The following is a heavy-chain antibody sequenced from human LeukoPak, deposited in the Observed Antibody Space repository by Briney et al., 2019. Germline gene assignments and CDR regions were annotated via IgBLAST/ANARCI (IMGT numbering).Heavy chain of an antibody. J-gene: IGHJ4*02. CDR1: GFTFSSYS. D-gene: IGHD6-13*01. CDR3: ARERGAGLSSSWVDY. Sequence: GGSLRLSCAASGFTFSSYSMNWVRQAPGKGLEWVSSISSSSSYIYYADSVKGRFTISRDNANNSLYLQMNSLRAEDTAVYYCARERGAGLSSSWVDYWGQGTLVTVSS. V-gene: IGHV3-21*01. CDR2: ISSSSSYI.